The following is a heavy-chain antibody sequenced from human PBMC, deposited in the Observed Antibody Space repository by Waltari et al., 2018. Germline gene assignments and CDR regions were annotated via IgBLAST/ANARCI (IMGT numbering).Heavy chain of an antibody. J-gene: IGHJ6*03. D-gene: IGHD1-1*01. CDR2: TIPSFGTA. CDR3: STRGDGYNYYYYYYYMDV. V-gene: IGHV1-69*01. CDR1: GGTFSSYA. Sequence: QVQLVQSGAEVKKPGSSVKVSCKASGGTFSSYAISWVRRAPGPGLEWMGGTIPSFGTANDAKKFQGRVTITADESTSTAYMELSSLRSEDTAVYYCSTRGDGYNYYYYYYYMDVWGKGTTVTVSS.